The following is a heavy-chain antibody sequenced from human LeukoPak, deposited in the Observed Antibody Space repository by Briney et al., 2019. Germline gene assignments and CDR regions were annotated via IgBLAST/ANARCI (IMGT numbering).Heavy chain of an antibody. CDR2: IYSTGST. J-gene: IGHJ4*02. CDR3: GRQIASAGTAGFDF. CDR1: GGSISSYY. D-gene: IGHD6-13*01. V-gene: IGHV4-4*07. Sequence: PSETLSLTCTVSGGSISSYYWSWIRQPAGKGLEWLGRIYSTGSTNYNPFLKSRVTMSVDTSKNQYSLRLRSVTAADTAVYYCGRQIASAGTAGFDFWGQGALVTVSS.